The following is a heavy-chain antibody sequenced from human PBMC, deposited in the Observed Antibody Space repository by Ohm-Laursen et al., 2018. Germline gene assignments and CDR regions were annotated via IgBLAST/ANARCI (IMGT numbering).Heavy chain of an antibody. D-gene: IGHD3-3*01. J-gene: IGHJ6*02. CDR2: IYYSGST. Sequence: TLSLTCTVSGGSVSSGSYYWSWIRQPPGKGLEWIGYIYYSGSTNYNPSLKSRVTISVDTSKNQFSLKLSSVTAADTAVYYCARELYDFWSGYYYYGMDVWGQGTTVTVSS. CDR1: GGSVSSGSYY. CDR3: ARELYDFWSGYYYYGMDV. V-gene: IGHV4-61*01.